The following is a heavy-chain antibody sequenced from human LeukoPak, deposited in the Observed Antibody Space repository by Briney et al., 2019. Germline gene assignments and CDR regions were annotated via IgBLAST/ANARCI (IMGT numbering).Heavy chain of an antibody. CDR3: ARGRSTSCGGGICYSNCFVP. Sequence: GGSLRLSCAASGFTFTTYDMHWVRQATGKGLEWVSAIGPAGNTYYPDSVKGRFTISRENAKNSLYLQMNSLRAGDTAVYYCARGRSTSCGGGICYSNCFVPWGQGTLVTVSS. D-gene: IGHD2-15*01. J-gene: IGHJ5*02. CDR2: IGPAGNT. V-gene: IGHV3-13*01. CDR1: GFTFTTYD.